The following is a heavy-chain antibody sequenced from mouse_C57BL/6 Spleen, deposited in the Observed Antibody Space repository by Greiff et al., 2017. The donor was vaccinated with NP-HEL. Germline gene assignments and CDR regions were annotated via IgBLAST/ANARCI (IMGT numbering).Heavy chain of an antibody. CDR3: ARGGEYAFAY. CDR2: IYPGDGDT. D-gene: IGHD5-1*01. V-gene: IGHV1-82*01. CDR1: GYAFSSSW. J-gene: IGHJ3*01. Sequence: VQLQQSGPELVKPGASVKISCKASGYAFSSSWMNWVKQRPGKGLEWIGRIYPGDGDTNYNGKFKGKATLTADKSSSTAYMQLSSLTSEDSAVYFCARGGEYAFAYWGQGTLVTVSA.